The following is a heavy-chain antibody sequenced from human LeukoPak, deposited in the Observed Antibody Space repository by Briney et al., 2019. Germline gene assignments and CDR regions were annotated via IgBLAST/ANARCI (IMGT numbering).Heavy chain of an antibody. D-gene: IGHD3-10*02. CDR3: AELGITMIGGV. CDR2: ISESGDST. J-gene: IGHJ6*04. CDR1: GFIFSRYV. V-gene: IGHV3-23*01. Sequence: GGSLRLSCAASGFIFSRYVMSWVRQAPGKGLEWVSCISESGDSTYYADSVKGRFTISRDNAKNSLYLQMNSLRAEDTAVYYCAELGITMIGGVWGKGTTVTISS.